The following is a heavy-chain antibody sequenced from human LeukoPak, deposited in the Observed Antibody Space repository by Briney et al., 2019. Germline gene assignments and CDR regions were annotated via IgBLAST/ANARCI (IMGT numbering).Heavy chain of an antibody. CDR3: ARSNQDSSGWYSDYFDY. CDR2: IKQDGSEK. Sequence: GGSLRLSCAASGFTFSSYWMSWVRQAPGKGLEWVANIKQDGSEKYYVDSVKGRFTVSRDNAKNSLYLQMNSLRAEDTAVYYCARSNQDSSGWYSDYFDYWGQGTLVTVSS. J-gene: IGHJ4*02. CDR1: GFTFSSYW. D-gene: IGHD6-19*01. V-gene: IGHV3-7*01.